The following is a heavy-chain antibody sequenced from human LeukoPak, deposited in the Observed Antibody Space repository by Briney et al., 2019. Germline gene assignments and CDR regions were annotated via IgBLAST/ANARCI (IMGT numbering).Heavy chain of an antibody. J-gene: IGHJ4*02. CDR3: ACTRMVRGGLGY. CDR2: IYSGGST. CDR1: GFTVSSNY. Sequence: GGSLRLSCAASGFTVSSNYMSWVRQAPGKGLEWVSVIYSGGSTYYADSVKGRFTISRDNSKNTLYLQMNSLRAEDTAVYYCACTRMVRGGLGYWGQGTLVTVSS. D-gene: IGHD3-10*01. V-gene: IGHV3-66*01.